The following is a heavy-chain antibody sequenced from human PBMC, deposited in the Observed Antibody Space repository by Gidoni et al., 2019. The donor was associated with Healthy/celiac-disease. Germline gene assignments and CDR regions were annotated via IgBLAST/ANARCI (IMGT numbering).Heavy chain of an antibody. V-gene: IGHV4-34*01. Sequence: QVQLQQRGAGLLKPSETLSLTCAVYGGSFSGYYWNWIRQPPGKGLEWIGEINHSGSTNYNPSLKSRVTISVDTTKNQLSLKLSSVTAADTAVYHCARGRGSNYYYYGMDVWGQGTTVTVSS. CDR1: GGSFSGYY. D-gene: IGHD6-13*01. CDR2: INHSGST. J-gene: IGHJ6*02. CDR3: ARGRGSNYYYYGMDV.